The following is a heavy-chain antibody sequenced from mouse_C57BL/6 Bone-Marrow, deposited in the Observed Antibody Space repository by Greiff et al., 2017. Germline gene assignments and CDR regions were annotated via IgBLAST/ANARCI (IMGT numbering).Heavy chain of an antibody. CDR2: IDPSDSYT. V-gene: IGHV1-69*01. J-gene: IGHJ1*03. D-gene: IGHD2-14*01. CDR3: AREGGIGKWYFDV. Sequence: VQLQQPGAELVMPGASVKLSCKASGYTFTSYWMHWVKQTPGQGLEWIGEIDPSDSYTNYNQKFKGKSTLTIDKSSSTAYMQLSSLTSEDSAVYYRAREGGIGKWYFDVWGTGTTVTVSS. CDR1: GYTFTSYW.